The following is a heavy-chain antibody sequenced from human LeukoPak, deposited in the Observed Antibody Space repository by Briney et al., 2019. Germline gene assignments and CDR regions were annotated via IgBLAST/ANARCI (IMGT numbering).Heavy chain of an antibody. V-gene: IGHV3-30*02. J-gene: IGHJ6*03. CDR1: GFTFSSYG. Sequence: PGRSLRLSCAASGFTFSSYGMHWVRQAPGKGLEWVAFIRYDGSNKYYADSVKGRFTISRDNSKNTLYLQMNSLRAEDTAVYYCAKDGSGSSWYYYYYYMDVWGKGTTVTVSS. CDR3: AKDGSGSSWYYYYYYMDV. CDR2: IRYDGSNK. D-gene: IGHD6-13*01.